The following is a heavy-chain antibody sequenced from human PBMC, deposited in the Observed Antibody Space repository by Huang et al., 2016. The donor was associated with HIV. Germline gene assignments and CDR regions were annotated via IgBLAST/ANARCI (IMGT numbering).Heavy chain of an antibody. V-gene: IGHV3-73*02. J-gene: IGHJ2*01. Sequence: EVQLVESGGGLVQPGGSLKLSCAASGFTFGGSAMHWVRQASGKGLEWGGRIRSKANSYATAYAASVKGRFTIARDDSKNTAYLQMNSLKTEDTAVYYCINGGYRHDWYFDLWGRGTLVTVSS. CDR2: IRSKANSYAT. CDR3: INGGYRHDWYFDL. CDR1: GFTFGGSA. D-gene: IGHD3-22*01.